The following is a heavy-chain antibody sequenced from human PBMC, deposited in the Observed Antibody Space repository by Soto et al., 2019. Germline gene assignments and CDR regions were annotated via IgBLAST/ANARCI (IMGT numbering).Heavy chain of an antibody. V-gene: IGHV4-59*01. CDR1: GGAISTYY. J-gene: IGHJ4*02. CDR3: VRGGKRDSTD. D-gene: IGHD6-13*01. Sequence: SETLSLTCTISGGAISTYYWNWIRQPAGKGLEWIGYIYYAGSTSYNPSLRSRVTISVDTSKNEFSLELRSVTAADTPVYYCVRGGKRDSTDLGQGTLATVS. CDR2: IYYAGST.